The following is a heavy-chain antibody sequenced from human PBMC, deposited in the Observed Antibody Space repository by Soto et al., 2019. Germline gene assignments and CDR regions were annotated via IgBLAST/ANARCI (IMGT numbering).Heavy chain of an antibody. CDR3: ARAPSGSRADCSGGSCYSLNYFDY. Sequence: ASVKVSCKASGGTFSSYAISWVRQAPGQGLEWMGGIIPIFGTANYAQKFQGRVTITADESTSTAYMELSSLRSEDTAVYYCARAPSGSRADCSGGSCYSLNYFDYWGQGTLVTVSS. V-gene: IGHV1-69*13. D-gene: IGHD2-15*01. CDR2: IIPIFGTA. CDR1: GGTFSSYA. J-gene: IGHJ4*02.